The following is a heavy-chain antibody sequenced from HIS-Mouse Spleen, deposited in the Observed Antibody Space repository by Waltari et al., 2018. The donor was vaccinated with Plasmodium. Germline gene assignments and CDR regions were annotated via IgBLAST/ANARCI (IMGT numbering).Heavy chain of an antibody. CDR3: ARDPPLSITEDLDAFDI. J-gene: IGHJ3*02. D-gene: IGHD7-27*01. CDR2: ISRRCSYI. CDR1: GFTFSSYT. V-gene: IGHV3-21*01. Sequence: EVQLVESGGGLVKPGWSLRLSCPPSGFTFSSYTMNWFRQAPGKVLDWVSSISRRCSYIYYADSVKVRFTIARDNAKNSLYLQMNSLRAEGTAVYYCARDPPLSITEDLDAFDIWGQGTMVTVSS.